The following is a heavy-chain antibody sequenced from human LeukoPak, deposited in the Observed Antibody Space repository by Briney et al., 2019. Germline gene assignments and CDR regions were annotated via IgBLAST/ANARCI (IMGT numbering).Heavy chain of an antibody. J-gene: IGHJ4*02. CDR1: GGSISSGGYY. CDR2: TYYSGTN. CDR3: ARGKGRLVDY. V-gene: IGHV4-31*03. Sequence: SETLSLTCTVSGGSISSGGYYWSWIRQPPGKGLEWIGYTYYSGTNTYNPSLTSRVTISMDTSKNQISLNLRSVTAADTAVYYCARGKGRLVDYWGQGTLVAVSS.